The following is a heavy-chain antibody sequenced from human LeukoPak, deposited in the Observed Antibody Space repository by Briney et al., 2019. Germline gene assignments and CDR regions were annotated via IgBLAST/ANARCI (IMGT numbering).Heavy chain of an antibody. CDR1: GCIFSHYW. Sequence: GGSLRLSCAASGCIFSHYWMSGVRQAAGRGLEVVANIKREGSEKYYGDSVKGGLTISRDNAKNSLFLQMGSLRVEDTAVYYCARESTAGYNSSWYGFRNWGQGTLVSVSS. CDR3: ARESTAGYNSSWYGFRN. D-gene: IGHD6-13*01. CDR2: IKREGSEK. V-gene: IGHV3-7*01. J-gene: IGHJ1*01.